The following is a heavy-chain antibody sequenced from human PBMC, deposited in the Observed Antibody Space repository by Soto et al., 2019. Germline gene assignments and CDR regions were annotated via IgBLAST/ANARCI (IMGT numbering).Heavy chain of an antibody. Sequence: EVQLVESGGGLVQPGGSLRLSCAASGLTVSSNYMSWVRQAPGKGLEWLSVIYSDGTTYYGDSVKGRFTISRDNSKNTLYLQMTSLRAEDTAAYYCARSAGLYWGQGTLVSVSS. J-gene: IGHJ4*02. CDR2: IYSDGTT. CDR3: ARSAGLY. CDR1: GLTVSSNY. V-gene: IGHV3-66*01. D-gene: IGHD3-10*01.